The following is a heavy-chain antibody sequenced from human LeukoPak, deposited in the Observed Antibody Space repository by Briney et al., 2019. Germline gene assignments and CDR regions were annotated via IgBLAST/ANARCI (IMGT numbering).Heavy chain of an antibody. J-gene: IGHJ3*02. CDR3: ASDMVRGVMVHAFDI. CDR2: IYYSGST. CDR1: GGSISSGDYY. V-gene: IGHV4-30-4*01. Sequence: SETLSLTCTVSGGSISSGDYYWSWIRQPPGKGLEWIGYIYYSGSTYYNPSLKSRVTISVDTSKNQFPLKLSSVTAADTAVYYCASDMVRGVMVHAFDIWGQGTMVTVSS. D-gene: IGHD3-10*01.